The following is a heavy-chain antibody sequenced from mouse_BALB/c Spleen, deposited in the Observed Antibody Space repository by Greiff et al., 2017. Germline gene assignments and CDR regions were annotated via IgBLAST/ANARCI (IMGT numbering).Heavy chain of an antibody. Sequence: EVQVVESGGGLVKPGGSLKLSCAASGFTFSSYAMSWVRQSPEKRLEWVAEISSGGSYTYYPDTVTGRFTISRDNAKNTLYLEMSSLRSEDTAMYYCAREGGNPPWFAYWGQGTLVTVSA. CDR2: ISSGGSYT. CDR1: GFTFSSYA. V-gene: IGHV5-9-4*01. D-gene: IGHD2-1*01. J-gene: IGHJ3*01. CDR3: AREGGNPPWFAY.